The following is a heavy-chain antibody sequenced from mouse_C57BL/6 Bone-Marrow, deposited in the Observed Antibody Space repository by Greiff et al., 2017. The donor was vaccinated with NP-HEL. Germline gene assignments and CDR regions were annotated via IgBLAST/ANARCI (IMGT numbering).Heavy chain of an antibody. V-gene: IGHV1-15*01. CDR1: GYTFTDYE. J-gene: IGHJ1*03. D-gene: IGHD1-1*01. CDR3: TREDYCSSYGYWYFDV. Sequence: QVQLQQSGAELVRPGASVTLSCKASGYTFTDYEMHWVKQTPVHGLEWIGAIDPETGGTAYNQKFKGKAILTADKSSSTAYMELRSLTSEDSAVYYCTREDYCSSYGYWYFDVWGTGTTVTVAS. CDR2: IDPETGGT.